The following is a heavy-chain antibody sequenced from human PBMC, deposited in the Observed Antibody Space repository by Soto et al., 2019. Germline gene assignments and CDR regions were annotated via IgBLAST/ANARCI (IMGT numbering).Heavy chain of an antibody. CDR1: GGTFSSYA. V-gene: IGHV1-69*13. Sequence: SVKVSCKASGGTFSSYAISWVRQAPGQGLEWMGGIIPIFGTANYAQKFQGRVTITADESTSTAYMELSSLRSEDTAVYYCARLRGSSSCIPSVSTRYYGMDVWGQGTTVTVSS. CDR2: IIPIFGTA. J-gene: IGHJ6*02. CDR3: ARLRGSSSCIPSVSTRYYGMDV. D-gene: IGHD6-6*01.